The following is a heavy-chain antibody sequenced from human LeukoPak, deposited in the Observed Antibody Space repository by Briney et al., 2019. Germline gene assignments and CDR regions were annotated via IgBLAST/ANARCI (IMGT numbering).Heavy chain of an antibody. J-gene: IGHJ4*02. CDR3: AKDTGPKIDY. Sequence: GESLKISCAASGFTFSSYAMSWVRQAPGKGLEWVSAISGSGGSTYYADSVKGRFTISRDNSKNTLYLQMNSLRAEDTAVYYCAKDTGPKIDYWGQGTLVTVSS. D-gene: IGHD4-17*01. CDR1: GFTFSSYA. V-gene: IGHV3-23*01. CDR2: ISGSGGST.